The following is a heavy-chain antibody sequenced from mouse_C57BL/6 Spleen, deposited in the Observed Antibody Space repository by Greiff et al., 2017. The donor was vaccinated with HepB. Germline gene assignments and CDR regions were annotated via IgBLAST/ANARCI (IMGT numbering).Heavy chain of an antibody. J-gene: IGHJ3*01. CDR2: ISYDGSN. CDR1: GYSITSGYY. V-gene: IGHV3-6*01. Sequence: EVKLQESGPGLVKPSQSLSLTCSVPGYSITSGYYWNWIRQFPGNKLEWMGYISYDGSNNYNPSLKNRISITRDTSKNQFFLKLNSVTTEDTATYYCARDYGSSPWFAYWGQGTLVTVSA. D-gene: IGHD1-1*01. CDR3: ARDYGSSPWFAY.